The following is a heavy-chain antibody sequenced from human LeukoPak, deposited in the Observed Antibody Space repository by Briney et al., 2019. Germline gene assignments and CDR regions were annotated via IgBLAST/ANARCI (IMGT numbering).Heavy chain of an antibody. V-gene: IGHV4-61*01. D-gene: IGHD3-9*01. CDR3: ARHFEGSGVTIDY. CDR2: IYYSGST. Sequence: PSETLSLTCTVSGGSVSSGSYYWSWIRQPPGKGLEWIGYIYYSGSTNYNPSLKSRVTISVDTSKNQFSLKLSSVTAADTAVYYCARHFEGSGVTIDYWGQGTLVTVSS. CDR1: GGSVSSGSYY. J-gene: IGHJ4*02.